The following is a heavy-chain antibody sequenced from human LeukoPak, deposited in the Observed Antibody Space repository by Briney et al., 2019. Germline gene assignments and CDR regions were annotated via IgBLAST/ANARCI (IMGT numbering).Heavy chain of an antibody. Sequence: PGGSLRLSCAASGFTFSSYAMSWVRQAPGKGLEWVSGINWNGGSTGYADSVKGRFTISRDNAKNSLYLQMNSLRAEDTALYHCARTLGYSYGYDYWGQGILVTVSS. CDR3: ARTLGYSYGYDY. V-gene: IGHV3-20*01. D-gene: IGHD5-18*01. CDR2: INWNGGST. J-gene: IGHJ4*02. CDR1: GFTFSSYA.